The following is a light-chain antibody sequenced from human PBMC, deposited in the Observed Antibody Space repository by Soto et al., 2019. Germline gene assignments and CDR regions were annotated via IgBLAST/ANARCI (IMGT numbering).Light chain of an antibody. V-gene: IGKV3-15*01. CDR3: QQYDDWPGVT. J-gene: IGKJ3*01. CDR1: RSISKN. CDR2: DAS. Sequence: EIVMTQSPASLSVSPGERATLSCRASRSISKNLAWYQQKPGQSPRFLIYDASTRATGIPPRFSGSGSGTDFTLTISSLQSEDSATYYCQQYDDWPGVTFGPGTKVEIK.